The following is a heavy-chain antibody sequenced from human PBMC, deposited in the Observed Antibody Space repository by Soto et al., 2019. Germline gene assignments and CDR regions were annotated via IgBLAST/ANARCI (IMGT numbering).Heavy chain of an antibody. CDR1: GFTFSCYA. Sequence: GGSLILSCAASGFTFSCYAMSWVRQAPGKGLEWVSAISGGDGSNKYYADSVKGRFTISRDNPKNTLYPQMNSLRAEDTAVYYCARDGAMTMVRDYYYGMDVWGQGTTVTVSS. CDR3: ARDGAMTMVRDYYYGMDV. D-gene: IGHD3-10*01. CDR2: ISGGDGSNK. V-gene: IGHV3-23*01. J-gene: IGHJ6*02.